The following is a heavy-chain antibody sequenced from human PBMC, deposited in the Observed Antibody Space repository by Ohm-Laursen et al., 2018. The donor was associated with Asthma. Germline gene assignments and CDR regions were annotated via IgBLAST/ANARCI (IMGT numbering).Heavy chain of an antibody. CDR2: IWYDGSNK. V-gene: IGHV3-30*04. Sequence: SLRLSCAASGFTFRSYAMHWVRQAPGKGLEWVAVIWYDGSNKYYADSVKGRFTISRDNSKNTLYLQMNSLRAEDTAVYYCAREKVPHAYGYAFDIWGQGTMVTVSS. CDR3: AREKVPHAYGYAFDI. J-gene: IGHJ3*02. CDR1: GFTFRSYA. D-gene: IGHD3-10*01.